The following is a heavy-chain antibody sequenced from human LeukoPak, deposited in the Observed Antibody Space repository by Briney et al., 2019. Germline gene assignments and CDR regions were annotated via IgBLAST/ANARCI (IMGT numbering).Heavy chain of an antibody. CDR2: IYHSGST. Sequence: PSETLSLTCTVSGGSISSGGYYWSWIRQPPGKGLEWIGYIYHSGSTYYNPSLKSRVTISVDTSKNQFSLKLSSVTAADTAVYYCARGIQQVVPAATFDYWGQETLVTVSS. CDR1: GGSISSGGYY. J-gene: IGHJ4*02. D-gene: IGHD2-2*01. CDR3: ARGIQQVVPAATFDY. V-gene: IGHV4-30-2*01.